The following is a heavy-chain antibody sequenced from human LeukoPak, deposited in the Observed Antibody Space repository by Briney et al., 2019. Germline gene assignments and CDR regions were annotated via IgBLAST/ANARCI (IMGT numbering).Heavy chain of an antibody. CDR2: IYSGGST. CDR3: ARDKGDYGDPEGFDP. J-gene: IGHJ5*02. D-gene: IGHD4-17*01. CDR1: GFTVSGNY. V-gene: IGHV3-53*01. Sequence: GGSLRLSCAASGFTVSGNYMSWVRQAPGKGLEWVSVIYSGGSTYYADSVKGRFTISRDNSKNTLYLQMNSLRAEDTAVYYCARDKGDYGDPEGFDPWGQGTLVTVSS.